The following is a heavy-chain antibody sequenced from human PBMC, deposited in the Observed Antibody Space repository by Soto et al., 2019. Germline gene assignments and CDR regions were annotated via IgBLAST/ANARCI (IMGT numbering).Heavy chain of an antibody. V-gene: IGHV5-10-1*01. CDR1: GYSFTSYW. Sequence: PGESLKISCKGSGYSFTSYWISWVRQMPGKGLEWMGKIDPSDSYTSYSPSFQGHVTFSADKSIGTAYLQWNSLQASDTAIYYCARNGAWAALYFDSWGQGNLVTVSS. CDR3: ARNGAWAALYFDS. CDR2: IDPSDSYT. D-gene: IGHD2-15*01. J-gene: IGHJ4*02.